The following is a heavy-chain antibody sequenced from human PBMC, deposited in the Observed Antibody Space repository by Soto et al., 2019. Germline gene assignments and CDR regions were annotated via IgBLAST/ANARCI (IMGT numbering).Heavy chain of an antibody. D-gene: IGHD3-10*01. CDR3: ARDDGRGGSGGWRYYYYGMDV. CDR1: GFTFSSYA. V-gene: IGHV3-30-3*01. CDR2: ISYDGSNK. Sequence: QVQLVESGGGVVQPGRSLRLSCAASGFTFSSYAMHWVRQAPGKGLEWVAVISYDGSNKYYADSVKGRFTISRDNSKNTLYLQMNSLRAEDTAVYYCARDDGRGGSGGWRYYYYGMDVWGQGTTVTVSS. J-gene: IGHJ6*02.